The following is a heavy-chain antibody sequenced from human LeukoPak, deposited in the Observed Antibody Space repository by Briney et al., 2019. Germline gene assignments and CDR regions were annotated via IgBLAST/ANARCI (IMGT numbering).Heavy chain of an antibody. CDR1: GGSISSYY. J-gene: IGHJ4*02. D-gene: IGHD6-6*01. Sequence: PSETLSLTCTVSGGSISSYYWSWIRQPPGKGLEWIGYIYTSGSTNYNPSLKSRVTISVDTSKNQFSLKLSSVTAADTAVYYCARLSGSSSMWWAGAYFDYWGQGTLVTVSS. CDR3: ARLSGSSSMWWAGAYFDY. CDR2: IYTSGST. V-gene: IGHV4-4*09.